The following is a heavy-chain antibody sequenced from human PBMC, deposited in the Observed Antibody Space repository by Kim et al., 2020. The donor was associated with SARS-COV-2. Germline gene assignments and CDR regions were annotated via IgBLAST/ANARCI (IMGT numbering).Heavy chain of an antibody. CDR2: ISYDGSNK. CDR1: GFTFSSYA. V-gene: IGHV3-30-3*01. D-gene: IGHD4-17*01. J-gene: IGHJ6*02. Sequence: GGSLRLSCAASGFTFSSYAMHWVRQAPGKGLEWVAVISYDGSNKYYADSVKGRFTISRDNSKNTLYLQMNSLRAEDTAVYYCARAYGGNYYYGMDVWGQGTTVNVSS. CDR3: ARAYGGNYYYGMDV.